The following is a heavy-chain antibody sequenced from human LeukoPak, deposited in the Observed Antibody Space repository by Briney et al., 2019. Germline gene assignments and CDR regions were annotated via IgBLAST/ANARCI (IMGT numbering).Heavy chain of an antibody. Sequence: GGSLRLSCAASGFTFSSYSMNWVRQAPGKGLEWVSSISSSSSYIYYADSVRGRFTISRDNAKNSLYLQMNSLRAEDTAVYYCARDRSHDAFDIWGQGTMVTVSS. V-gene: IGHV3-21*01. J-gene: IGHJ3*02. CDR1: GFTFSSYS. CDR3: ARDRSHDAFDI. CDR2: ISSSSSYI. D-gene: IGHD1-26*01.